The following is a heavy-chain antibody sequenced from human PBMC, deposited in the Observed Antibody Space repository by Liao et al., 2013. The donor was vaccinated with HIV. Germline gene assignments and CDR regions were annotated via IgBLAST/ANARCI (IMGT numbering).Heavy chain of an antibody. V-gene: IGHV4-61*02. CDR1: GASITSGSHS. J-gene: IGHJ4*02. Sequence: QVQLQESGPGLVKPSQTLSLTCSVSGASITSGSHSWSWIRQSAGKGLEWIGRVSPSGSTTSNPSLKSRVTMSIYTSKNQFSLKLSSVTAADTAVYYCARDTYCGVDCYSFDYWGQGTLVTVSS. CDR3: ARDTYCGVDCYSFDY. D-gene: IGHD2-21*01. CDR2: VSPSGST.